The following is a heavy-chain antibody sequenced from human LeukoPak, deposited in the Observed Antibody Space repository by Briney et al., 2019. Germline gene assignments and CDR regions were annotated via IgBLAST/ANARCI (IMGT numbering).Heavy chain of an antibody. J-gene: IGHJ4*02. D-gene: IGHD6-19*01. V-gene: IGHV4-59*12. CDR3: ARTIAVAGFDY. Sequence: PSETLSLTCTVSGGSISSYYWSWIRQPPGKGLEWIGYIYYSGSTNYNPSLKSRVTISVDTSKNQFSLKLSSVTAADTAVYYCARTIAVAGFDYCGQGTLVTVSS. CDR2: IYYSGST. CDR1: GGSISSYY.